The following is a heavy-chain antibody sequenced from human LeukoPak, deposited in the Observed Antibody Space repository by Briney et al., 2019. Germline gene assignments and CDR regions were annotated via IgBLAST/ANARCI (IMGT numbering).Heavy chain of an antibody. D-gene: IGHD3-10*01. J-gene: IGHJ4*02. Sequence: TGGSLRLSCTASGFTFGDYAMSWFRQAPGKGLEWVGFIRCKAYGGTTEYAASVKDRFTISRDDSKSIAYLQMNSLKTEDTAVYYCTRAWDWRVSGSGSLYYFDYWGQGTLVTVSS. CDR3: TRAWDWRVSGSGSLYYFDY. CDR1: GFTFGDYA. CDR2: IRCKAYGGTT. V-gene: IGHV3-49*03.